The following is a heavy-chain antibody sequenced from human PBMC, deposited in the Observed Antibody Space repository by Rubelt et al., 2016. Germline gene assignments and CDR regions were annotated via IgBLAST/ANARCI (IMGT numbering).Heavy chain of an antibody. CDR1: GYTFTSYA. J-gene: IGHJ5*02. Sequence: VQLVQSGAEVKKPGASVKVSCKASGYTFTSYAMHWVRQAPGQRLEWMGWINAGNGNTKYSQRFQVGGTMTRDTSASTAYMELSSRRSEDTAVYYCARVIWGSGWSNNWFDPWGQGTLVTVSS. CDR2: INAGNGNT. D-gene: IGHD6-19*01. CDR3: ARVIWGSGWSNNWFDP. V-gene: IGHV1-3*01.